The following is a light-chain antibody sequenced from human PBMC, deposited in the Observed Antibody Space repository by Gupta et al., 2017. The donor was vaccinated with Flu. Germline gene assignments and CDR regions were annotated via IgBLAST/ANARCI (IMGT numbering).Light chain of an antibody. CDR3: QQRSIWVT. Sequence: SPATLSLSPGERATLSCRASQSISNYLAWYQQKPGQAPSLLIYDASNRATGIPARFSGSGSGTDFTLTSSSLEPEDFAVYYWQQRSIWVTFGGGTKVEIK. CDR1: QSISNY. J-gene: IGKJ4*01. V-gene: IGKV3-11*01. CDR2: DAS.